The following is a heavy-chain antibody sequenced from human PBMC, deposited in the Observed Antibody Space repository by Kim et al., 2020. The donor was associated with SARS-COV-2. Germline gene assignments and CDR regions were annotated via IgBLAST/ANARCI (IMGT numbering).Heavy chain of an antibody. V-gene: IGHV4-34*01. J-gene: IGHJ5*02. CDR3: ARGFDDSFWFDP. CDR2: INHSGST. Sequence: ETLSLTCAVYGGSFSGYYWSWIRQPPGKGLEWIGEINHSGSTNYNPSLKSRVTISVDTSKNQFSLKLSSVTAADTAVYYCARGFDDSFWFDPWGQGTLVTVSS. CDR1: GGSFSGYY. D-gene: IGHD4-4*01.